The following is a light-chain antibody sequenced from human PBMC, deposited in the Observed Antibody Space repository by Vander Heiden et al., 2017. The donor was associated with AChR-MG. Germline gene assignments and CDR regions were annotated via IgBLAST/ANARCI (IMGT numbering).Light chain of an antibody. CDR2: GAS. CDR3: QQDNNWPRT. CDR1: QSVSSI. J-gene: IGKJ1*01. V-gene: IGKV3-15*01. Sequence: EIVMTQSPATLSVSPGERATLSCRASQSVSSILAWYQKKPGQAPSPLIYGASTRTTGIPARFSGSGSGTEVTLTISSLQSEDFAVYYCQQDNNWPRTFGQGTKVEIK.